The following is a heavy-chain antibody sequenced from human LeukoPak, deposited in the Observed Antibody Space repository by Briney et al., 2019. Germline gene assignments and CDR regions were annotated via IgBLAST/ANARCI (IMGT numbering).Heavy chain of an antibody. D-gene: IGHD6-13*01. CDR1: GVSFSGYY. V-gene: IGHV4-34*01. CDR2: INHSGST. Sequence: SETLSLTCAVYGVSFSGYYWSWIRQPPGKGLEWIGEINHSGSTNYNPSLKSRVTISVDTSKNQFSLKLSSVTAADTAVYYCARGVSSWYGVGFDYWGQGTLVTVSS. CDR3: ARGVSSWYGVGFDY. J-gene: IGHJ4*02.